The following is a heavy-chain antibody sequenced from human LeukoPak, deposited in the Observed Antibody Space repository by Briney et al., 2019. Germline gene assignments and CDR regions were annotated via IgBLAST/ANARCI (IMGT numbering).Heavy chain of an antibody. J-gene: IGHJ4*02. CDR1: GGSISSSKYY. CDR2: INHSGST. V-gene: IGHV4-39*07. D-gene: IGHD6-6*01. CDR3: ARGGVIAARPLLDY. Sequence: SETLSLTCIVSGGSISSSKYYWGWIRQPPGKGLEWIGEINHSGSTNYNPSLKSRVTISVDTSKNQFSLKLSSVTAADTAVYYCARGGVIAARPLLDYWGQGTLVTVSS.